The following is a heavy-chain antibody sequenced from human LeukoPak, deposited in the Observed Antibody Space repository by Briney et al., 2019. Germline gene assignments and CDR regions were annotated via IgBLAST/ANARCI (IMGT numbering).Heavy chain of an antibody. CDR1: GFTFSSDA. J-gene: IGHJ4*02. CDR3: AKGPQLGSGYHPDY. V-gene: IGHV3-23*01. CDR2: ITCSADTT. D-gene: IGHD3-22*01. Sequence: GGSLRLSCVASGFTFSSDAMTWVRQARGEGLEWVSIITCSADTTYYAVSVKGRFTISRDYSKSTLHLQMNSLRAEDTAIYYCAKGPQLGSGYHPDYWGQGTLVTVSS.